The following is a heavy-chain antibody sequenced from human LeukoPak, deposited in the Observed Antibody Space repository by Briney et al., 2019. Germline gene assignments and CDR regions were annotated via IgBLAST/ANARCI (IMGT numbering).Heavy chain of an antibody. CDR1: EFTFSDFG. Sequence: GGSLRLSCAASEFTFSDFGMHWVRQAPGKGLEWVAFIRNDGSNDYYPDSVKGRFTISRDNSRTTLYLQMHSLRIEDTAVYYCVKGGSSSHNWFDPWGQGILVTVSS. D-gene: IGHD6-13*01. CDR2: IRNDGSND. J-gene: IGHJ5*02. V-gene: IGHV3-30*02. CDR3: VKGGSSSHNWFDP.